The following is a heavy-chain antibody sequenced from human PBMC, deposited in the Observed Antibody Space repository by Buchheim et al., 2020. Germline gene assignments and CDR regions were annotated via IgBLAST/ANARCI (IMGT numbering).Heavy chain of an antibody. Sequence: QVQLQQWGAGLLKPSETLSLTCAAYGGSFSGYYWTWIRQPPGKGLEWIGEINHSGSINYNPSLKSRVTISVDTSKSQFSLKLRSVTAADTAVYYCARTAEAGTRGFDYWGQGTL. CDR2: INHSGSI. CDR3: ARTAEAGTRGFDY. V-gene: IGHV4-34*01. CDR1: GGSFSGYY. D-gene: IGHD1-1*01. J-gene: IGHJ4*02.